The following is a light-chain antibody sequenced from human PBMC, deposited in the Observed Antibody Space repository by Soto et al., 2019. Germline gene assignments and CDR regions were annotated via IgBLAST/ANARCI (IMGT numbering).Light chain of an antibody. CDR2: GVY. Sequence: QSVLTQPASVSGSPGQTITIYCTGSSDDIGTYEYISWHQHHPGKAPKLIIFGVYDRPSGISDRFSGSKSGNTASLTIFGLQVEDEVVYYCSSYTSCSTLPRVFGTGTKLTVL. CDR1: SDDIGTYEY. J-gene: IGLJ1*01. V-gene: IGLV2-14*01. CDR3: SSYTSCSTLPRV.